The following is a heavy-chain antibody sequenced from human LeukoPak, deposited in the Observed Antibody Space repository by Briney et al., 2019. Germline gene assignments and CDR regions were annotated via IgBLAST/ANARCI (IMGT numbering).Heavy chain of an antibody. Sequence: GESLKISCKGSGYSFTTYWIGWVRQMPGKGLEWMGIIYPGDSDTRYSPSFQGQVTISADKSISTAYLQWNSLKASDTAMYYCARLESGYDRRFDYWGQRTLVTVSS. CDR2: IYPGDSDT. J-gene: IGHJ4*02. CDR1: GYSFTTYW. V-gene: IGHV5-51*01. D-gene: IGHD5-12*01. CDR3: ARLESGYDRRFDY.